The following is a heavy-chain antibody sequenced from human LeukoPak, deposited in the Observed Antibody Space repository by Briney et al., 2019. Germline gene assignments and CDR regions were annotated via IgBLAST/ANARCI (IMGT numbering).Heavy chain of an antibody. Sequence: GGSLRLSCAASGFTFSSYETNWVRQAPGKGLEWVSYISSSGSTIYYADSVKGRFTISRDNAKNSLYLQMNSLRAEDTAVYYCARDNWNYDYWGQGTLVTVSS. J-gene: IGHJ4*02. CDR3: ARDNWNYDY. V-gene: IGHV3-48*03. D-gene: IGHD1-7*01. CDR1: GFTFSSYE. CDR2: ISSSGSTI.